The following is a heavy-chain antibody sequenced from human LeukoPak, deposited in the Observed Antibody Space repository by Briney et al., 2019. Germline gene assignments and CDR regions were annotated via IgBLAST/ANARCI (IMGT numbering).Heavy chain of an antibody. D-gene: IGHD3-10*01. CDR2: ISGSGGST. V-gene: IGHV3-23*01. Sequence: GGSLRLSCAASGFTFSGYAMSWVRQAPGKGLEWVSAISGSGGSTYYADSVKGRFTISRDNSKNTLYLQMNSLRAEDTAVYYCAKDWGITMVRGVIIPFDYWGQGTLVTVSS. J-gene: IGHJ4*02. CDR3: AKDWGITMVRGVIIPFDY. CDR1: GFTFSGYA.